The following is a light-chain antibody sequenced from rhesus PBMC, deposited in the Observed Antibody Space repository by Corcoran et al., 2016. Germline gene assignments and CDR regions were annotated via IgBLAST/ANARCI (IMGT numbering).Light chain of an antibody. CDR3: QQYNSDPLT. V-gene: IGKV1-37*01. Sequence: DIQMTQSPSSLSASVGDRVTITCRASQGISSYLAWYQQKPGKAPKSLIYHASTLERGVPSRFSGSGSGTEITLTISSLQYEDFATYYCQQYNSDPLTFGGGTKVEIK. CDR2: HAS. CDR1: QGISSY. J-gene: IGKJ4*01.